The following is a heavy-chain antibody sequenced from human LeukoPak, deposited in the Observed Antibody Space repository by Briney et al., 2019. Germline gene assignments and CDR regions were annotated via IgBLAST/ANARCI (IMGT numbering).Heavy chain of an antibody. CDR3: ATSIAVAGPDY. J-gene: IGHJ4*02. V-gene: IGHV4-30-4*01. Sequence: SETLSLTRTVSGGSISSGDYYWSWIRQPPGKGLEWIGYIYYSGSTYYNPSLKSRVTISVDTSKNQFSLKLSSVTAADTAVYYCATSIAVAGPDYWGQGTLVTVSS. CDR2: IYYSGST. D-gene: IGHD6-19*01. CDR1: GGSISSGDYY.